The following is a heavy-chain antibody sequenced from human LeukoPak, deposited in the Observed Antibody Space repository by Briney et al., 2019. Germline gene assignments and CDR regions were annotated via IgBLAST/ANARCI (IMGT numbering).Heavy chain of an antibody. CDR2: ISSSSSTI. V-gene: IGHV3-48*01. J-gene: IGHJ4*02. CDR3: ARDRIGNYYGSGSYSEFDY. Sequence: GGSLRLSCAASGFTFSSYSMNWVRQAPGKGLEWVSYISSSSSTIYYADSVKGRFTISRDNSENTLYLQMNSLRAEDTAVYYCARDRIGNYYGSGSYSEFDYWGQGTLVTVSS. D-gene: IGHD3-10*01. CDR1: GFTFSSYS.